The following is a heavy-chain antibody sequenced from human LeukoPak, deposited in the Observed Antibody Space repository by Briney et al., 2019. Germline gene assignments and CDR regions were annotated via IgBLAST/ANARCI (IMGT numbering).Heavy chain of an antibody. CDR3: AKVPVLLWFGELNY. CDR1: GLTFSNYG. J-gene: IGHJ4*02. D-gene: IGHD3-10*01. CDR2: IRYDGSNK. V-gene: IGHV3-30*02. Sequence: GGSLRLSCAASGLTFSNYGMHWVRQAPGKGLEWVAFIRYDGSNKYYADSVKGRFTISRDNSKNTLYLQMNSLRAEDTAVYYCAKVPVLLWFGELNYWGQGTLVTVSS.